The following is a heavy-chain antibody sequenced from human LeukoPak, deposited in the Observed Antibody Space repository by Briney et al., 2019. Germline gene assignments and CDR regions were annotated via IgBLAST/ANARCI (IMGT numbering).Heavy chain of an antibody. Sequence: GGSLRLSCAGSGFTFSSYWMHWVRQAPGKGLVWVSRINSDGSSTNYADSVKGRFTISRDNAKNTLYLQMSSLRAEDTAVYYCAKVSMGYYETYWGQGTLVTVSS. CDR2: INSDGSST. CDR1: GFTFSSYW. J-gene: IGHJ4*02. CDR3: AKVSMGYYETY. V-gene: IGHV3-74*01. D-gene: IGHD3-3*01.